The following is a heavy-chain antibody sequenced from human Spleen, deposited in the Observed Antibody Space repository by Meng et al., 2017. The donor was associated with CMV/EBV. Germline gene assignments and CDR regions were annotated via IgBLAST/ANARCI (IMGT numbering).Heavy chain of an antibody. CDR1: GYTFTTYG. J-gene: IGHJ4*02. CDR2: INPNSGGT. CDR3: ARDLGGVSGGYEDY. Sequence: ASVKVSCKSSGYTFTTYGISWVRQAPGQGLEWMGWINPNSGGTNYAQKFQGRVTMTRDTSISTAYMELSRLRSDDTAVYYCARDLGGVSGGYEDYWGQGTLVTVSS. D-gene: IGHD5-12*01. V-gene: IGHV1-2*02.